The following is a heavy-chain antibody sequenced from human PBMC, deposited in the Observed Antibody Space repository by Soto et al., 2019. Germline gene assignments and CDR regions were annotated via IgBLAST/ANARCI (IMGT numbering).Heavy chain of an antibody. J-gene: IGHJ4*02. CDR2: ISSSSTI. CDR1: GFTFSTYS. D-gene: IGHD6-19*01. CDR3: ARERGSGWTFDY. V-gene: IGHV3-48*01. Sequence: EVQLVESGGDLVQPGGSLRLSCAASGFTFSTYSMNWVRQAPGKGLEWVSSISSSSTIYYADSVKGRFTISRDNAQNSLYLKMNSLRAEDTAVYYCARERGSGWTFDYWGQGTLVTVSS.